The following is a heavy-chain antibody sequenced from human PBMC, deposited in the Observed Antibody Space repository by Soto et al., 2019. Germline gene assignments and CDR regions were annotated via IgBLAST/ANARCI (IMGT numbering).Heavy chain of an antibody. Sequence: ASVKVSCKTSGYTFNTYGTNWVRQAPGQGLELMGWISAYDGKTTYAEKFQGRVTLTTDTSTSTAYMELRSLRSDDTAIYYCARDPHEFWTSYWFDPWGQGTTVTVSS. V-gene: IGHV1-18*01. CDR2: ISAYDGKT. D-gene: IGHD3-3*01. CDR3: ARDPHEFWTSYWFDP. CDR1: GYTFNTYG. J-gene: IGHJ5*02.